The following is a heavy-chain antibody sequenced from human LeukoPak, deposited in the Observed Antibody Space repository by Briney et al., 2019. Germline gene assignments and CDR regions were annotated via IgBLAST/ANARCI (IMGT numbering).Heavy chain of an antibody. CDR3: AKGHRENSSGGSKLGYMDV. Sequence: SGGSLRLSCAASGFTFDDYAMHWVRQAPGKGLEWVSGISWNSGSIGYADSVKGRFTISRDNAKNSLYLQMNSLRAEDMALYYCAKGHRENSSGGSKLGYMDVWGKGTTVTVSS. V-gene: IGHV3-9*03. CDR2: ISWNSGSI. J-gene: IGHJ6*03. D-gene: IGHD6-19*01. CDR1: GFTFDDYA.